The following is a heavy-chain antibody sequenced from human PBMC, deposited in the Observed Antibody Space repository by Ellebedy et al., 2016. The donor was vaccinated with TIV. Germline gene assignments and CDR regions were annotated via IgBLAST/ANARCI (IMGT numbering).Heavy chain of an antibody. Sequence: GGSLRLSXAVSGFTFSGYWMNWVRQAPGKGLEWVANINQDGSESSSVDSVKGRFTVSRDNAKNSLYLEMNSLRADDTAVYYCARSLVGGIATSYYCGMDVWGQGTTVTVSS. V-gene: IGHV3-7*03. CDR3: ARSLVGGIATSYYCGMDV. D-gene: IGHD6-13*01. CDR1: GFTFSGYW. CDR2: INQDGSES. J-gene: IGHJ6*02.